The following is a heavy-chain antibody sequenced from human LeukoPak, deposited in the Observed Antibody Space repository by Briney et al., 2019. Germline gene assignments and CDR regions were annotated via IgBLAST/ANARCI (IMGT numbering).Heavy chain of an antibody. CDR3: ARAMGVAAAGTRRNFDY. J-gene: IGHJ4*02. V-gene: IGHV3-21*01. D-gene: IGHD6-13*01. Sequence: GGSLRLSCAASGFTFSSYSMNWVSQAPGKGLEWVSSISSSSSYIYYADSVKGRFTISRDNAKNSLYLQMNSLRAEDTAVYYCARAMGVAAAGTRRNFDYWGQGTLVTVSS. CDR1: GFTFSSYS. CDR2: ISSSSSYI.